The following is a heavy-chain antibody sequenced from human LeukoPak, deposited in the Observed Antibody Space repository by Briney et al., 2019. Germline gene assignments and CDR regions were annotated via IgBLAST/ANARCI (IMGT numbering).Heavy chain of an antibody. V-gene: IGHV4-4*07. D-gene: IGHD3-22*01. CDR1: GGSISSYY. CDR3: ARVSGYDSSGYYLGGFDP. J-gene: IGHJ5*02. CDR2: IYTSGST. Sequence: SETLSLTCIVSGGSISSYYWSWIRQPAGKGLEWIGRIYTSGSTNYNPSLKSRVTMSVDTSKNQFSLKLSSVTAADTAVYYCARVSGYDSSGYYLGGFDPWGQGTLVTVSS.